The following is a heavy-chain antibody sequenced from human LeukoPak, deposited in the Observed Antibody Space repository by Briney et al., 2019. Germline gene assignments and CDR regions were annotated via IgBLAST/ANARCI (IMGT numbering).Heavy chain of an antibody. CDR1: GGTFSSYA. CDR3: ARALIVVVPAAPLEYYYYGMDV. D-gene: IGHD2-2*01. Sequence: ASVKVSCKASGGTFSSYAISWVRQAPGQGLEWMGGIIPIFGTANYAQKFQGRVTITADESTSTAYMELSSLRSEDTAAYYCARALIVVVPAAPLEYYYYGMDVWGKGTTVTVSS. V-gene: IGHV1-69*01. J-gene: IGHJ6*04. CDR2: IIPIFGTA.